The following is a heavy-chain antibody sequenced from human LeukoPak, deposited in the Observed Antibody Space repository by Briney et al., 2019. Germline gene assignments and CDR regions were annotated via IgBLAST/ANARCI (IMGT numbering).Heavy chain of an antibody. J-gene: IGHJ4*02. Sequence: PGGSLRLSCTASGFTFGDYAMSWVRQAPGKGLEWVSGISGSGGSTYYADSVKGRFTISRDNSKNTLYLQMNSLRAEDTAVYYCAKLYSFGSWGQGTLVTVSS. CDR1: GFTFGDYA. CDR3: AKLYSFGS. V-gene: IGHV3-23*01. CDR2: ISGSGGST. D-gene: IGHD1-1*01.